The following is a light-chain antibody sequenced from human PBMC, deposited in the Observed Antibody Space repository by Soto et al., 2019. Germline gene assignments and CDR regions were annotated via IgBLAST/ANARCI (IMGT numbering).Light chain of an antibody. J-gene: IGKJ1*01. CDR1: HSVSSSY. Sequence: EIVLTQAPGTLSLSPGERSTLSCRVGHSVSSSYLAWYQQKPGQAPRXXIYSASSRATGIPDRFSGSGSGADYTITISRLEPEDSEMYYCQQYGYSFWTFGQGTKVDIK. V-gene: IGKV3-20*01. CDR2: SAS. CDR3: QQYGYSFWT.